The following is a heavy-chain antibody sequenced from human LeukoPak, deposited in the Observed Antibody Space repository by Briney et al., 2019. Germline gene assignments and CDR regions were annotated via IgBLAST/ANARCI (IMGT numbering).Heavy chain of an antibody. Sequence: SETLSLTCTVSGGSISSYYWSWIRQPPGKGLEWIGNIYYSGSTNYNPSLKSRVTISIDTSRNQFSLKLTSVTAADTAVYYCAYDSSGYHTGGAFDIWGQGTMVTVSS. CDR2: IYYSGST. CDR3: AYDSSGYHTGGAFDI. D-gene: IGHD3-22*01. CDR1: GGSISSYY. J-gene: IGHJ3*02. V-gene: IGHV4-59*01.